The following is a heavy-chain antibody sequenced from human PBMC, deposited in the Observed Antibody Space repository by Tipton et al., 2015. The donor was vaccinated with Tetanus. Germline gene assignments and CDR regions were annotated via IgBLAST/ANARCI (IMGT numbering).Heavy chain of an antibody. CDR2: VFQSGSA. V-gene: IGHV4-30-2*02. CDR1: GASISSIYS. Sequence: TLSLTCAVSGASISSIYSWSWIRQPPGKGLEWIGYVFQSGSADYNPSLKSRVTMSIDTSERQFSLKLTSVTSADTAVYYCAKVVGWGDYFDSWGQGILVTVSS. CDR3: AKVVGWGDYFDS. D-gene: IGHD3-22*01. J-gene: IGHJ4*02.